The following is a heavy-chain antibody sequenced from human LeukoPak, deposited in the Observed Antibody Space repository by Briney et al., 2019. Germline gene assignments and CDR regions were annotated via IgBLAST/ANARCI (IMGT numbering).Heavy chain of an antibody. CDR3: ARDGFPGGTVAGTYLNH. Sequence: PGGSLRLSCAASEFTFSGHAMHWVRQAPGRGLEWVAVISYDGNNKFYADSVKGRFTISRDNSRNTLSLQMNSLRAEDTAVYYCARDGFPGGTVAGTYLNHWGQGTLVTVSS. V-gene: IGHV3-30-3*01. J-gene: IGHJ4*02. CDR1: EFTFSGHA. CDR2: ISYDGNNK. D-gene: IGHD6-19*01.